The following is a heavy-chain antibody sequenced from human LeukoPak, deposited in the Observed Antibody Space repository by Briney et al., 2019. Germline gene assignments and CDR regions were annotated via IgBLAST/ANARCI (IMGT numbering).Heavy chain of an antibody. CDR2: IYYSGNT. Sequence: SETLSLTCTVSGGSISSGGYYWTWIRQHPGKGLEWIGHIYYSGNTYYNPSLKSRVTISGDTSKNQFSLKLSSVTDADTAVYYCARARKGYDSTYDYWGQGTLVTVSS. D-gene: IGHD5-12*01. CDR1: GGSISSGGYY. J-gene: IGHJ4*02. V-gene: IGHV4-31*03. CDR3: ARARKGYDSTYDY.